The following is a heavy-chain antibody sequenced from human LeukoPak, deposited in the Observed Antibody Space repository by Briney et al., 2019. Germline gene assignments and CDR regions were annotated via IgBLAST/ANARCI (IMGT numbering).Heavy chain of an antibody. V-gene: IGHV3-53*01. CDR3: ARGALTNWGFTILSRREPTKVDY. D-gene: IGHD7-27*01. Sequence: QSGGSLRLSCAASGFTVSSNYMSWVRQAPGKGLEWVSVIYSGGSTYYADSVKGRFTISRDNSKNTLYLQMNSLRAEDTAVYYCARGALTNWGFTILSRREPTKVDYWGQGTLVTVSS. CDR1: GFTVSSNY. CDR2: IYSGGST. J-gene: IGHJ4*02.